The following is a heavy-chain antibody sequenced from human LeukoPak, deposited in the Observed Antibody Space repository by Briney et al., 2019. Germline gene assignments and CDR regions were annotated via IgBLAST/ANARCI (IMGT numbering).Heavy chain of an antibody. J-gene: IGHJ6*03. D-gene: IGHD3-10*01. V-gene: IGHV4-38-2*01. CDR2: IYYSGST. Sequence: SETLSLTCAVSGYSISSGYYWGWIRQPPGKGLEWIGSIYYSGSTYYNPSLKSRVTISVDTSKNQFSLKLSSVTAADTAVYYCARLASGSSIYYYYYMDVWGKGTTVTVSS. CDR3: ARLASGSSIYYYYYMDV. CDR1: GYSISSGYY.